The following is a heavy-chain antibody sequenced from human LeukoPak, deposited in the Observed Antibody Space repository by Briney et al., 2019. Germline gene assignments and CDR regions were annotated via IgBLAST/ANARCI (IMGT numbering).Heavy chain of an antibody. J-gene: IGHJ4*02. CDR2: IYPGDSDT. Sequence: GESLKISCKGSGYSFTSYWIGWVRHMPGKGLEWMGIIYPGDSDTRYSPSFQGQVTISADKSISTAYLQWSSLKASDTAMYYCATFLAAGIRAPDYWGQGTLVTVSS. D-gene: IGHD6-13*01. V-gene: IGHV5-51*01. CDR3: ATFLAAGIRAPDY. CDR1: GYSFTSYW.